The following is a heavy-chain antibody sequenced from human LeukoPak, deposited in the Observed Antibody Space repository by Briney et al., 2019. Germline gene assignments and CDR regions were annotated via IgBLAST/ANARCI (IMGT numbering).Heavy chain of an antibody. D-gene: IGHD3-22*01. CDR1: GYTFTGYY. Sequence: ASVKVSCKASGYTFTGYYMHWVRQAPGQGLEWMGWINPNSGGTNYAQKFQGRVTMTRDTSISTAYMELSRLRSDDTAVYYCARVPPPYNYSYYYYYYMDVWGKGTTVTVSS. J-gene: IGHJ6*03. CDR3: ARVPPPYNYSYYYYYYMDV. CDR2: INPNSGGT. V-gene: IGHV1-2*02.